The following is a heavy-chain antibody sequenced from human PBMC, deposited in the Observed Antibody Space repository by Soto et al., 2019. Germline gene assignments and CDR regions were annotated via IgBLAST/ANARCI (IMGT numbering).Heavy chain of an antibody. CDR3: AKSLISLEWLLRSNYGMDV. V-gene: IGHV3-23*01. Sequence: PGGSLRLSCAASGFTFSSYAMSWVRQAPGKGLEWVSAISGSGGSTYYADSVKGRFTISRDNSKNTLYLQMNSLRAEDTAVYYCAKSLISLEWLLRSNYGMDVCGEGTTVTVSS. J-gene: IGHJ6*04. D-gene: IGHD3-3*01. CDR1: GFTFSSYA. CDR2: ISGSGGST.